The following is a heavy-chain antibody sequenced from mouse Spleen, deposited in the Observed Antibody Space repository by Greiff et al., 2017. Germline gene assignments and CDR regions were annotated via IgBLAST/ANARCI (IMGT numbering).Heavy chain of an antibody. J-gene: IGHJ3*01. CDR3: ARSGYYRWGFAY. V-gene: IGHV1-52*01. CDR1: GYTFTSYW. Sequence: QVQLQQPGAELVRPGSSVKLSCKASGYTFTSYWMHWVKQRPIQGLEWIGNIDPSDSETHYNQKFKDKATLTVDKSSSTAYMQLSSLTSEDSAVYYCARSGYYRWGFAYWGQGTLVTVSA. CDR2: IDPSDSET. D-gene: IGHD2-14*01.